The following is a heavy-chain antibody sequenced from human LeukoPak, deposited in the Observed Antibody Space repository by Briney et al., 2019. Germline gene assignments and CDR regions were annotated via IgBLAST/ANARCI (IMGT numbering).Heavy chain of an antibody. CDR2: INTNTGNP. D-gene: IGHD4-17*01. J-gene: IGHJ4*02. V-gene: IGHV7-4-1*02. Sequence: ASVKVSCKASGYSFTTYAMNWVRQAPGQGLEWMGWINTNTGNPTYAQGFTGRFVFSLDTSVSTAYLQISSLKAEDTAVYYCAKHKENYGDSCLDDYWGQGTLVTVSS. CDR3: AKHKENYGDSCLDDY. CDR1: GYSFTTYA.